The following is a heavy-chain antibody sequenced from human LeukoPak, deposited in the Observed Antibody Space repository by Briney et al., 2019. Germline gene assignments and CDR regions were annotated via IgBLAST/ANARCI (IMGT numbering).Heavy chain of an antibody. D-gene: IGHD6-13*01. V-gene: IGHV4-31*03. CDR3: ASPAPAYSSSWYGMDV. Sequence: SETLSLTCTVSGGSISSGGYYWSWIRQHPGKGLEWIGEINHSGSTNYNPSLKSRVTISVDTSKNQFSLKLSSVTAADTAVYYCASPAPAYSSSWYGMDVWGQGTTVTVSS. J-gene: IGHJ6*02. CDR2: INHSGST. CDR1: GGSISSGGYY.